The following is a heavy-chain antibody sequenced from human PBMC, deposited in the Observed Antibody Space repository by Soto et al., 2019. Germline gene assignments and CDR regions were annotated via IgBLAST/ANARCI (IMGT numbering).Heavy chain of an antibody. D-gene: IGHD3-3*01. J-gene: IGHJ4*02. CDR1: GYTFTSYG. V-gene: IGHV1-18*01. CDR2: ISAYNGNT. CDR3: ARGSITIFGVVTDSGFDY. Sequence: QVQLVQSGAEVKKPGASVKVSCKASGYTFTSYGISWVRQAPGQGLEWMGWISAYNGNTNYAQKLQGRVTMTTDTSTSTAHMELRSLRSDDTAAYYCARGSITIFGVVTDSGFDYWGQGTLVTVSS.